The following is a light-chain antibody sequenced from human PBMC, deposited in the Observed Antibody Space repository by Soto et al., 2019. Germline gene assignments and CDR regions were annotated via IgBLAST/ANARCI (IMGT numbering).Light chain of an antibody. Sequence: EIELPQSLATLSLSPGERATLSCRASENLYAYLAWYQQKAGQASRLLIYDAINRATGIPARFSGSGSGTDFTLTISSLEPEDFGGYYCQQRSKWVTLGRGTKVDIK. CDR1: ENLYAY. CDR3: QQRSKWVT. J-gene: IGKJ4*01. CDR2: DAI. V-gene: IGKV3-11*01.